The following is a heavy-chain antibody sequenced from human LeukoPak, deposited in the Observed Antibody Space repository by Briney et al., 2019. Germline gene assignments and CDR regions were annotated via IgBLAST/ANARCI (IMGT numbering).Heavy chain of an antibody. V-gene: IGHV1-2*02. Sequence: GASVKVSCKASGYTFTGYYMHWVRQAPGQGLEWMGWISPNSGGTNYAQKFQGRVTMTRDTSISTAYMELSRLRSDDTAVYYCAREGKGYGSGSYYNAPFDYWGQGTLVTVSS. CDR2: ISPNSGGT. D-gene: IGHD3-10*01. CDR1: GYTFTGYY. J-gene: IGHJ4*02. CDR3: AREGKGYGSGSYYNAPFDY.